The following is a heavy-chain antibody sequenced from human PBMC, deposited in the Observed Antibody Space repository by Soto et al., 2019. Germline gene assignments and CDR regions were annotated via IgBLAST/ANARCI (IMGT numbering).Heavy chain of an antibody. D-gene: IGHD6-19*01. J-gene: IGHJ3*02. Sequence: PSETLFLTCTVSGGSISSYYWSRIRQPPGKGLEWIGYIYYSGSTNYNPSLKSRVTISVDTSKNQFSLKLSSVTAADTAVYYSARVYSSGSPSFDIWGQGTMVPVSS. CDR3: ARVYSSGSPSFDI. CDR2: IYYSGST. V-gene: IGHV4-59*01. CDR1: GGSISSYY.